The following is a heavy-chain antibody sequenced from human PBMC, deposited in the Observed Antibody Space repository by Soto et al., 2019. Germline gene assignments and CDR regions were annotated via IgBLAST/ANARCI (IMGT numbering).Heavy chain of an antibody. CDR1: GFTFSSYG. CDR3: AKEGESSSRTFDY. Sequence: QVQLVESGGGVVQPGRSLRLSCAASGFTFSSYGVHWVRQAPGKGLEWVAVISYEGRIKYYADSVKGRFTISRDNSKNTLYLQMNNLRAEDTAVYYCAKEGESSSRTFDYWGQGTLVTFSS. J-gene: IGHJ4*02. V-gene: IGHV3-30*18. CDR2: ISYEGRIK. D-gene: IGHD6-6*01.